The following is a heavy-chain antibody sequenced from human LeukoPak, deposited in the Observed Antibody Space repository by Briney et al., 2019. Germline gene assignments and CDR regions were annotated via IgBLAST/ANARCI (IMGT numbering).Heavy chain of an antibody. V-gene: IGHV4-31*03. CDR3: ARDSSGYYVFDY. CDR2: IYHSGSA. J-gene: IGHJ4*02. CDR1: GDSISSGGYY. D-gene: IGHD3-22*01. Sequence: SETLSLTCTVSGDSISSGGYYWTWIRQNPAKGLEWLGYIYHSGSAYYNPSLKSRITISVDTSKNQFSLNMSSVTVADTAVYYCARDSSGYYVFDYWDQGTLVTVSS.